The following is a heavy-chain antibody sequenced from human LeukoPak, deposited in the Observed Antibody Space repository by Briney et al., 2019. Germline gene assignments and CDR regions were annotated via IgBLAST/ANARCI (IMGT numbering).Heavy chain of an antibody. J-gene: IGHJ4*02. CDR1: GFTFSSYA. Sequence: GGSLRLSCAASGFTFSSYAMSWVRQAPGRGLEWVSTISGSGGTTYYADFVEGQFTISRDNSKNTVSLQMNSLRAEDTAIYYCAKDVDIVVVTASAFDYWGQGTLVTVSS. CDR2: ISGSGGTT. D-gene: IGHD2-21*02. V-gene: IGHV3-23*01. CDR3: AKDVDIVVVTASAFDY.